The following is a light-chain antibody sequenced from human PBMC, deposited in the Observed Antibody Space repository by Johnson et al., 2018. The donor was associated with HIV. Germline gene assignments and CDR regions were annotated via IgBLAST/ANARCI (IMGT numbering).Light chain of an antibody. Sequence: QSVLTQPPSVSAAPGQKVTISCSGSSSNIGNNDVSWYQQLPGTAPKLLIYENNKRPSGIPDRFSGSKSGTSATLGITGLQTGDEGDYYCGTWDRSLSAGLYVFGSGTKVTVL. CDR3: GTWDRSLSAGLYV. CDR2: ENN. V-gene: IGLV1-51*02. CDR1: SSNIGNND. J-gene: IGLJ1*01.